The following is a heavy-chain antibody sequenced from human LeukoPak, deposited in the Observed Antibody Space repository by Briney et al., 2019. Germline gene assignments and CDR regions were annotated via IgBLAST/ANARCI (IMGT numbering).Heavy chain of an antibody. CDR3: AKEEGYCSSTSCYVYYYYYYMDV. V-gene: IGHV3-23*01. CDR2: ISGSGGNT. CDR1: GFTFSNYG. Sequence: PGGSLRLSCAASGFTFSNYGMSWVRQAPGKGLEWVSAISGSGGNTYYADSVKGRFTISRDNSKNTLYLQMNSLRAEDTAVYYCAKEEGYCSSTSCYVYYYYYYMDVWGKGTTVTISS. J-gene: IGHJ6*03. D-gene: IGHD2-2*01.